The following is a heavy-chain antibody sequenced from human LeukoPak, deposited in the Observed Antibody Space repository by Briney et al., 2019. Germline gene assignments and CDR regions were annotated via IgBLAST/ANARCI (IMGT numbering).Heavy chain of an antibody. D-gene: IGHD3-22*01. V-gene: IGHV1-2*02. CDR2: INPNSGGT. CDR3: ARVASNYYDSSGYYHFTGFDP. CDR1: GYTFTGYY. Sequence: ASVTLSCTASGYTFTGYYMHWVRQAPGQGLEWMGWINPNSGGTNYAQKFQGRVTMTRDTSISTAYMELSRLRSDDTAVYYCARVASNYYDSSGYYHFTGFDPWGQGTLVTVSS. J-gene: IGHJ5*02.